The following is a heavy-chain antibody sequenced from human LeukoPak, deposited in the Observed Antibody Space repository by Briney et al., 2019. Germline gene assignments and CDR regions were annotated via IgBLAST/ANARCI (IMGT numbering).Heavy chain of an antibody. CDR2: INPNSGGT. CDR1: GYTFTGYY. J-gene: IGHJ6*03. CDR3: ARRGRYSSSRYYYMDV. V-gene: IGHV1-2*02. D-gene: IGHD6-13*01. Sequence: AASVKVSCKASGYTFTGYYMHWVRQAPGQGLEWMGWINPNSGGTNYAQKFQGRVTMTRDTSISTAYMELSRLRSDDTAVYYCARRGRYSSSRYYYMDVWGKGTTVTVSS.